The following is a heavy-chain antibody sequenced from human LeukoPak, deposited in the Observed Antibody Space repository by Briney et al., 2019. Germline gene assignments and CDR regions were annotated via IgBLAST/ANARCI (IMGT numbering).Heavy chain of an antibody. CDR1: GFPISDFW. CDR3: ARTAPYCSNDCYVDY. J-gene: IGHJ4*02. Sequence: PGGSLRLFCAASGFPISDFWMHWVRHVPGKGLVWVSGIRGHGSSSTYADSVKGRFTISRDSAKNTLYVQMNSLRAEDTAVYYCARTAPYCSNDCYVDYWGQGTLVTVSS. CDR2: IRGHGSSS. D-gene: IGHD2-8*01. V-gene: IGHV3-74*01.